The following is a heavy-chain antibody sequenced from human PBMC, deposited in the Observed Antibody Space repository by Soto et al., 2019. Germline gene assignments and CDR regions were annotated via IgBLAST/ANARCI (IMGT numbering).Heavy chain of an antibody. CDR3: TRPWYSSGWYDAFDI. J-gene: IGHJ3*02. CDR2: IRSKANSYAP. CDR1: GFTFSGSA. D-gene: IGHD6-19*01. V-gene: IGHV3-73*02. Sequence: EVQLVESGGGLVQPGGSLKLSCAASGFTFSGSAMHWVRQASGKGLEWVGRIRSKANSYAPAYAASVKGRFTISRDDSKNTAYLQMNSLKTEDTAVYYCTRPWYSSGWYDAFDIWGQGTMVTVSS.